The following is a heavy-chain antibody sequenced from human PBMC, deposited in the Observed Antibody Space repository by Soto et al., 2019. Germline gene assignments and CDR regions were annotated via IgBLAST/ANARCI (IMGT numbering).Heavy chain of an antibody. D-gene: IGHD1-1*01. CDR2: IIPIFRTP. V-gene: IGHV1-69*12. Sequence: QVQLVQSGAEVVKPGSSVKVSCKASGDTFDTFAIRWVRQAPGQGLEWMGGIIPIFRTPDYGQKFRGRVTITADESTSTAYMELSSLRSEDTAVYYCARDKDREQLGGNYYYTLDVWGQGTTVTVSS. J-gene: IGHJ6*02. CDR1: GDTFDTFA. CDR3: ARDKDREQLGGNYYYTLDV.